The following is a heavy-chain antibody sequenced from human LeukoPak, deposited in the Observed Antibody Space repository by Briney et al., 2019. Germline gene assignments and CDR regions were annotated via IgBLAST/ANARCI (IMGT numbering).Heavy chain of an antibody. Sequence: GGSLRLSCAASGFTFSSYAMSWVRQAPGKGLEWVSYISSSGSTIYYADSVKGRFTISRDNAKNSLYLQMNSLRAEDTAVYYCARDRGGAISHNDAFDIWGQGTMVTVSS. V-gene: IGHV3-48*04. CDR1: GFTFSSYA. J-gene: IGHJ3*02. D-gene: IGHD3-16*01. CDR2: ISSSGSTI. CDR3: ARDRGGAISHNDAFDI.